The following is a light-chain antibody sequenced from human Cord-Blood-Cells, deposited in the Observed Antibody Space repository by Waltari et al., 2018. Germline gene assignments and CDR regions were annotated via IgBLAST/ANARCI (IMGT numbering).Light chain of an antibody. J-gene: IGLJ2*01. CDR3: QVWDSSTVV. CDR2: RDS. V-gene: IGLV3-9*01. Sequence: SYELTQPLSVSVALGQTARITCGGNNIGSKNVHWYQQKPGQAPVLVIYRDSNRPSGIPGRCSGSNSGNTATLTSSRAQAGDEADYYCQVWDSSTVVFGGGTKLTVL. CDR1: NIGSKN.